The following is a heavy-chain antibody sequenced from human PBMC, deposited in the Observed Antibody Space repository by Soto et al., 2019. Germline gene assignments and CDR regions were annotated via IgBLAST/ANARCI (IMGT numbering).Heavy chain of an antibody. CDR1: GGSFSGYY. CDR3: ARGGGKVVPAAISYYYGMDV. Sequence: QVQLQQWGAGLLKPSETLSLTCAVYGGSFSGYYWSWIRQPPGKGLEWMGEINHSGSTNYNPSLKSRVTISVDTSKNQFSLKLSSVTAADTAVYYCARGGGKVVPAAISYYYGMDVWGQGTTVTVSS. D-gene: IGHD2-2*01. V-gene: IGHV4-34*01. J-gene: IGHJ6*02. CDR2: INHSGST.